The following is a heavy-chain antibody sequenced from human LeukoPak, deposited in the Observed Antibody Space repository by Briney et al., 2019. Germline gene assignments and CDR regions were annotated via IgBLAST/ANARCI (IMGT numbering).Heavy chain of an antibody. V-gene: IGHV1-46*01. CDR1: GYTFTSYY. CDR2: INPSGGST. CDR3: ARDRTHYYDSSGNLDY. Sequence: ASVKVSCKASGYTFTSYYMHWARQAPGQGLEWMGIINPSGGSTSYAQKFQGRVTMTRDTSTSTVYMELSSLRSEDTAVYYCARDRTHYYDSSGNLDYWGQGTLVTVSS. J-gene: IGHJ4*02. D-gene: IGHD3-22*01.